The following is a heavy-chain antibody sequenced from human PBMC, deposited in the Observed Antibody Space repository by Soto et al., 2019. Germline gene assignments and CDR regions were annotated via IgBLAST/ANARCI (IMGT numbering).Heavy chain of an antibody. V-gene: IGHV6-1*01. CDR3: AREVENIAAGWFDP. J-gene: IGHJ5*02. CDR2: TYYRSKWYN. D-gene: IGHD6-13*01. CDR1: GYSVSSNSAA. Sequence: XQTLSLTCAISGYSVSSNSAAWNLIRQSPSRGLEWLGRTYYRSKWYNDYAVSVKSRITINPDTSKNQFSLQLNSVTPEDTAVYYCAREVENIAAGWFDPWGQGTLVTV.